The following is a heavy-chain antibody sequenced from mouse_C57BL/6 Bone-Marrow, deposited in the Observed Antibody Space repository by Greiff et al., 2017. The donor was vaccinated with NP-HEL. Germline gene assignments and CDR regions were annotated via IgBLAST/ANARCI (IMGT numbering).Heavy chain of an antibody. CDR1: GFTFSSYG. CDR3: ARHDSYSYGSSYVDWYFDV. D-gene: IGHD1-1*01. V-gene: IGHV5-6*01. J-gene: IGHJ1*03. Sequence: EVKLMESGGDLVKPGGSLKLSCAASGFTFSSYGMSWVRQTPDKRLEWVATISSGGSYTYYPDSVKGRFTISRDNAKNTLYLQRSSLKSEDTAMYYCARHDSYSYGSSYVDWYFDVWGTGTTVTVSS. CDR2: ISSGGSYT.